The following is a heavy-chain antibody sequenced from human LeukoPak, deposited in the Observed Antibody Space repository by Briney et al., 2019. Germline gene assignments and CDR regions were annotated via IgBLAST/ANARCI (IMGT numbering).Heavy chain of an antibody. J-gene: IGHJ6*03. Sequence: PSETLSLTCTVSGGSFSSSSYYWGWIRQPPGKRLEWIGSIYYSGSTYYNPSLKSRVTISVDTSTNQFSLKLSSVTAADTAVYYCARSSPYSYYYYYMDVWGKGTTVTVSS. D-gene: IGHD2-15*01. V-gene: IGHV4-39*01. CDR1: GGSFSSSSYY. CDR3: ARSSPYSYYYYYMDV. CDR2: IYYSGST.